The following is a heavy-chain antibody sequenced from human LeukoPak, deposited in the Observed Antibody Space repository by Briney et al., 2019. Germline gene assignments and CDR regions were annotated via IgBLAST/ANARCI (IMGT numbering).Heavy chain of an antibody. CDR1: GGSVSSGSYY. CDR3: AREGYSYGSYYFDY. V-gene: IGHV4-61*01. J-gene: IGHJ4*02. D-gene: IGHD5-18*01. Sequence: TPSETLSLTCTVSGGSVSSGSYYWSWIRQPPGKGLEWIGYIYYSGSTNYNPSLKSRVTISVDTSKNQFSLKLSSVTAADTAVYYCAREGYSYGSYYFDYWGQGTLSPSPQ. CDR2: IYYSGST.